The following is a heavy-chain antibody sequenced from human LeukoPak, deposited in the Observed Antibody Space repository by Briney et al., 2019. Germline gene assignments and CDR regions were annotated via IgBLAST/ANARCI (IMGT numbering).Heavy chain of an antibody. CDR1: GFTFTTYD. CDR3: TTDWDSTVTTFDY. J-gene: IGHJ4*02. Sequence: SGGSLRLSCAASGFTFTTYDMNWVRQAPGKGLEWVGRIKSKTDGGTTDYAAPVKGRFTISRDDSKNTLYLQMNSLKTEDTAVYYCTTDWDSTVTTFDYWGQGTLVTVSS. D-gene: IGHD4-17*01. CDR2: IKSKTDGGTT. V-gene: IGHV3-15*01.